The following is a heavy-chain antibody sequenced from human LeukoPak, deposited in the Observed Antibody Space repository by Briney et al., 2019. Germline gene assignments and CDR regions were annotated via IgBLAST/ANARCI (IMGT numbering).Heavy chain of an antibody. Sequence: SETLSLTCAVYGGSFSGYYWSWIRQPPGKGLEWIGEINHSGSTNYNPSLKSRVTISVDTSKNQFSLKLSSVAAADTAVYYCARGRTASWFDPWGQGTPVTVSS. CDR1: GGSFSGYY. CDR3: ARGRTASWFDP. CDR2: INHSGST. V-gene: IGHV4-34*01. J-gene: IGHJ5*02.